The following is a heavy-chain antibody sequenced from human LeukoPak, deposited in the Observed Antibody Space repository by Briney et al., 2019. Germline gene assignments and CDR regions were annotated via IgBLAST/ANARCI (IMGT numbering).Heavy chain of an antibody. CDR2: ISYDGSNE. J-gene: IGHJ4*02. Sequence: GGSLRLSCAASGFTFSRFGMHWVRQAPGKGLEWVAVISYDGSNEYYADSVKGRFTISRDNSKNTLYLQMNSLRAEDTAVYYCAKRRHYYDHSGPSDYWGQGTLVTVSS. CDR3: AKRRHYYDHSGPSDY. V-gene: IGHV3-30*18. D-gene: IGHD3-22*01. CDR1: GFTFSRFG.